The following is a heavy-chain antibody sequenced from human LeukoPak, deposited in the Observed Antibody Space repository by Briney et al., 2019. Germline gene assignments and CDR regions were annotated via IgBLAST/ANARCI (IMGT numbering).Heavy chain of an antibody. D-gene: IGHD2-2*01. CDR2: INPNSGGT. J-gene: IGHJ6*02. CDR3: ARGRVVPAATYYYYYGMDV. Sequence: ASVKVSCKASGYTFTGYYMHWVRQAPGQGLEWMGWINPNSGGTNYAQKFQGRVTMTRDTSISTAYMELSSLRSEDTAVYYCARGRVVPAATYYYYYGMDVWGQGTTVTVSS. V-gene: IGHV1-2*02. CDR1: GYTFTGYY.